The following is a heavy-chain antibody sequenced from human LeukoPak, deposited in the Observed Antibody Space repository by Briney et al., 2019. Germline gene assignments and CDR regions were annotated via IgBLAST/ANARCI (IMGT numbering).Heavy chain of an antibody. CDR1: GGSTSSYY. CDR2: IYYSGST. D-gene: IGHD6-13*01. CDR3: ARDNVAAAGFDY. V-gene: IGHV4-59*01. J-gene: IGHJ4*02. Sequence: PSETLSLTCTVSGGSTSSYYWSWIRQPPGKGLEWIGYIYYSGSTNYNPSLKSRVTISVDTSKNQFSLKLSSVTAADTAVYYCARDNVAAAGFDYWGQGTLVTVSS.